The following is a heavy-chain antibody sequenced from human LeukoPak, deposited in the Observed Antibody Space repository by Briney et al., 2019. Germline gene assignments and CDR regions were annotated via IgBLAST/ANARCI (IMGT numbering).Heavy chain of an antibody. CDR2: ISSSSSYI. Sequence: PGGSLRLSCAASGFTFGSYSMNWVRQAPGKGLEWVSSISSSSSYIYYADSVKGRFTISRDNAKNSLYLQMNSLRAEDTAVYYCARLQWHTGFDPWGQGTLVTVSS. CDR1: GFTFGSYS. CDR3: ARLQWHTGFDP. V-gene: IGHV3-21*01. J-gene: IGHJ5*02. D-gene: IGHD6-19*01.